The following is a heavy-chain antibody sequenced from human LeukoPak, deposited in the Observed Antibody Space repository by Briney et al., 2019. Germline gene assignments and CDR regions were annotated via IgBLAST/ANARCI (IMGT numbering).Heavy chain of an antibody. Sequence: GGSLRLSCAASGFTFSSYSMNWVRRAPGKGLEWVSSISSSSSYIYYADSVKGRFTISRDNAKNSLYLQMNSLRAEDTAVYYCARVDTAMVGAFDIWGQGTMVTVSS. J-gene: IGHJ3*02. D-gene: IGHD5-18*01. CDR3: ARVDTAMVGAFDI. CDR1: GFTFSSYS. CDR2: ISSSSSYI. V-gene: IGHV3-21*01.